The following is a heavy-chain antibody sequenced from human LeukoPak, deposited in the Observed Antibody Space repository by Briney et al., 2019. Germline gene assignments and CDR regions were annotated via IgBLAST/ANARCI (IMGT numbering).Heavy chain of an antibody. J-gene: IGHJ4*02. V-gene: IGHV3-74*01. CDR3: ARDIHYYDSSGYPH. CDR1: GFTFSNYW. D-gene: IGHD3-22*01. Sequence: GGSLRLSCEASGFTFSNYWMHWVRQAPGKGLMWVSQISTDGSQTFYADSVKGRFTISRDNAKNTLFLQMDSLRPEDTAVYYCARDIHYYDSSGYPHWGQGTLVTVSS. CDR2: ISTDGSQT.